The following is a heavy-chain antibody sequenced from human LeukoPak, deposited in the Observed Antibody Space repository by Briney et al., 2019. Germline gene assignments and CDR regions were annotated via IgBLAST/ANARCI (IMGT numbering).Heavy chain of an antibody. CDR1: GGSISIGDYY. CDR2: IYYSGST. CDR3: AGPPAKGSTYSNCYMDV. J-gene: IGHJ6*03. Sequence: PSETLSLTCTVSGGSISIGDYYWSWIRQPPGKGLEWIGYIYYSGSTYYNPSLKSRVTISVDTSKNQFSLKLSSVTAADTAVYYCAGPPAKGSTYSNCYMDVWGKGTTVTVSS. D-gene: IGHD2-15*01. V-gene: IGHV4-30-4*01.